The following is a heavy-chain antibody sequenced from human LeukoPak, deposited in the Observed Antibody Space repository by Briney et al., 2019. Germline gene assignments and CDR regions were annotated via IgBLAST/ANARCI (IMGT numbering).Heavy chain of an antibody. CDR2: INGDGSTT. CDR3: ARDRYYVPDN. D-gene: IGHD3-10*02. CDR1: GFTFNTNW. J-gene: IGHJ4*02. V-gene: IGHV3-74*01. Sequence: GGSQRLSCAASGFTFNTNWMHWVRQAPGKGLVWVSCINGDGSTTTYADSVKGRFTISRDNAKNTVYLQINNLRPEDTAVYYCARDRYYVPDNWGQGTLVTVSS.